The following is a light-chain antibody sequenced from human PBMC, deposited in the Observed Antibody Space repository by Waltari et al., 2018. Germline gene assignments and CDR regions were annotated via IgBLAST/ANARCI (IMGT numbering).Light chain of an antibody. V-gene: IGKV1-12*01. CDR3: QQANSFPLT. J-gene: IGKJ2*01. CDR2: GAS. Sequence: DIQMTQSPYPVPASVRDRVTITCRASQGISSWLAWHQQKPGQAPKLLINGASTLQSGVPSRFSGSGSGTEFTLTISSLQPEDFATYYCQQANSFPLTFGQGTKLEIK. CDR1: QGISSW.